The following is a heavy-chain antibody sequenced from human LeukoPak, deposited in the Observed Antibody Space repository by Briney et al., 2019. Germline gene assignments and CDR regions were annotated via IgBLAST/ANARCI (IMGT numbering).Heavy chain of an antibody. CDR2: ISYDGSNK. J-gene: IGHJ4*02. V-gene: IGHV3-30*18. D-gene: IGHD3-10*01. CDR3: AKDQSITMVRGAEPADY. Sequence: PGGSLRLSCAASGFTFSSYGMHWVRQAPGKGLEWVAVISYDGSNKYYADSVKGRFTISRDNSKNTLYLQMNSLRAEDTAVYYCAKDQSITMVRGAEPADYWGQGTLVTVSS. CDR1: GFTFSSYG.